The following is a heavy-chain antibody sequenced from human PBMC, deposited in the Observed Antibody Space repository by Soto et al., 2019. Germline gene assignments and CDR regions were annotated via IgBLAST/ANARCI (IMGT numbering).Heavy chain of an antibody. J-gene: IGHJ4*02. Sequence: GGSLRLSCATSGFTFSGSTIHWVRQASGKGLEWVGRTRSKTYSYATAYAASVKGRFTISRDDSQSTAYLQMNSLKTEDTAVYYCARDYTGSYLWGQGTLVTVSS. V-gene: IGHV3-73*01. D-gene: IGHD1-26*01. CDR2: TRSKTYSYAT. CDR3: ARDYTGSYL. CDR1: GFTFSGST.